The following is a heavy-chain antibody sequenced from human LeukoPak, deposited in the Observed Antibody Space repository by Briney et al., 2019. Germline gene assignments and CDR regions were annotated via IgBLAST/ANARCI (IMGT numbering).Heavy chain of an antibody. J-gene: IGHJ4*02. CDR1: GFIFNKAW. Sequence: GGSLRLSCAASGFIFNKAWMTWLRQAPGKGLEWVGRIKSNIDGGTADYAAPVKGRFTVSRDDSRNILYLQMNSLKIEDTAVYYCATDWLDYWGQGTLVTFSS. V-gene: IGHV3-15*01. CDR2: IKSNIDGGTA. D-gene: IGHD3-22*01. CDR3: ATDWLDY.